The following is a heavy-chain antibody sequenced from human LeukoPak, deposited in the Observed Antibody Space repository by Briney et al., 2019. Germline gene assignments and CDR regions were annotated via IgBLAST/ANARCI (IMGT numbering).Heavy chain of an antibody. V-gene: IGHV3-21*01. D-gene: IGHD6-19*01. Sequence: GWSLRLSCAASGFTFSSYSMNWVRQAPGKGLEWVSSISSSSSYIYYADSVKGRFTISRDNAKNSLYLQMNSLRAEDTAVYYCAREGQWLVPTDFDYWGQGTLVTVSS. CDR2: ISSSSSYI. J-gene: IGHJ4*02. CDR1: GFTFSSYS. CDR3: AREGQWLVPTDFDY.